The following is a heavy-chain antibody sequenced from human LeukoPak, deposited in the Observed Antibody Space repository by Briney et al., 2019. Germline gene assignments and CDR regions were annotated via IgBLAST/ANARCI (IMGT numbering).Heavy chain of an antibody. CDR3: AKAPTSTTVTTWGYYGMDV. CDR2: ISYDGSNK. Sequence: GGSLRLSCAASGFTFSSYGMHWVRQAPGKGLEWVAVISYDGSNKYYADSVKGRFTISRDNSKNTLYLQMNSLRAEDTAVYYCAKAPTSTTVTTWGYYGMDVWGQGTTVTVSS. CDR1: GFTFSSYG. D-gene: IGHD4-17*01. V-gene: IGHV3-30*18. J-gene: IGHJ6*02.